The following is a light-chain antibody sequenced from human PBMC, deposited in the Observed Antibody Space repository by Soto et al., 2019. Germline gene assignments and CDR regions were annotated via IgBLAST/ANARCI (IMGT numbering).Light chain of an antibody. CDR1: QSISSW. CDR2: KAS. CDR3: QQYNSYSIA. Sequence: DIQMTQSPSILSASVGDRVTITCRASQSISSWLAWYQQKPGKAPKLLFYKASSLESGVPSRFSGSGSGTEFTLTISSLQPDDFATYYCQQYNSYSIAFGQGTRLEIK. J-gene: IGKJ5*01. V-gene: IGKV1-5*03.